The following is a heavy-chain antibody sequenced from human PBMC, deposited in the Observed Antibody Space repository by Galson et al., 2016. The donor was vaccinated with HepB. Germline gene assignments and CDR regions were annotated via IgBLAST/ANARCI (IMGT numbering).Heavy chain of an antibody. Sequence: SETLSLTCAVSGGSLSSSNWWSWVRQPPGKRLERVGEIYHSGSTNYNPSLESRVTISVDKSKNQVSLNLRSVTAADTAVYYCVRRRLVVAGRGWFDPWGQGTLVTVSS. D-gene: IGHD6-19*01. CDR2: IYHSGST. CDR3: VRRRLVVAGRGWFDP. CDR1: GGSLSSSNW. J-gene: IGHJ5*02. V-gene: IGHV4-4*02.